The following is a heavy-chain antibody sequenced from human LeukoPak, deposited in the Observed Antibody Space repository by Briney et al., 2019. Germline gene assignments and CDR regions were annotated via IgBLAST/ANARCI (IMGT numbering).Heavy chain of an antibody. D-gene: IGHD3-16*02. CDR3: ASQDYVWGSFRF. CDR2: ISGSSSNK. J-gene: IGHJ4*02. CDR1: GFPFSRYS. V-gene: IGHV3-21*04. Sequence: GGSLRLSCAASGFPFSRYSMSWVRQAPGKGLEWVASISGSSSNKHYADSVNGRLTISRGNAKDSLFLQLSSLRAEDTAVYYCASQDYVWGSFRFWGQGTPVTVSS.